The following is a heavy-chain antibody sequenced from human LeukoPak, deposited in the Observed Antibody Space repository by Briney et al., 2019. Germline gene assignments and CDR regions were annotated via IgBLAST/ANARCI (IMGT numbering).Heavy chain of an antibody. CDR1: GFTFSSYS. D-gene: IGHD3-10*01. J-gene: IGHJ4*02. CDR2: ISSSSSYI. V-gene: IGHV3-21*01. CDR3: ASEILLWFGEITNGY. Sequence: GGSLRLSCAASGFTFSSYSMNWVRQAPGKGLEWVSSISSSSSYIYYADSVKGRFTISRDNAKNSLYLQMNSLRAEDTAVYYCASEILLWFGEITNGYWGQGTLVTVSS.